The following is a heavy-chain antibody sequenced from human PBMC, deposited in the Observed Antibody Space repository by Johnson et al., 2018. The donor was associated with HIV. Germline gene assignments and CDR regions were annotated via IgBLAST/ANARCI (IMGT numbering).Heavy chain of an antibody. CDR3: ARRRYSTSWQEAFDT. D-gene: IGHD6-13*01. V-gene: IGHV3-64*01. Sequence: VQLVESGGGLVQPGESLRLSCGASGFTFSSHHMYWVRQAPGKGLEHVSAISGNGGSTYYANSVKGRFTISRDNFKNTLYLQMGSLTAEDMAVYYCARRRYSTSWQEAFDTWGRGTMVTVSS. CDR2: ISGNGGST. CDR1: GFTFSSHH. J-gene: IGHJ3*02.